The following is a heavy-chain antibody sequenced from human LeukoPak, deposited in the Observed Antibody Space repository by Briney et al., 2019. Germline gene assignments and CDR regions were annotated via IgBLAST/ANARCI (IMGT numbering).Heavy chain of an antibody. Sequence: SETLSLTCTVSGRSISSYYWSWIRQPPGKGREWIGYIYYSGSTNYNPSLKSRVTISVDTSKNQFSLKLSSVTAADTAVYYCARHPRAAATGSLRLKASNYFDYWGQGTLVTVPS. V-gene: IGHV4-59*08. D-gene: IGHD6-13*01. CDR2: IYYSGST. J-gene: IGHJ4*02. CDR1: GRSISSYY. CDR3: ARHPRAAATGSLRLKASNYFDY.